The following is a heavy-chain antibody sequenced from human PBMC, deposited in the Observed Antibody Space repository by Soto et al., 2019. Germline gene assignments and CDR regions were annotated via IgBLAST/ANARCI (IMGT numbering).Heavy chain of an antibody. D-gene: IGHD4-4*01. CDR1: GFTFSSYW. J-gene: IGHJ4*02. CDR2: VSSDGSST. V-gene: IGHV3-74*01. Sequence: EVQLVESGGGLVQPGESLRLSCAASGFTFSSYWMHWIRQAPGKGLVWVSRVSSDGSSTVYPNSVKGRLTISRDNAKNTLYLQMNSLRDEDTAMYYCARGQPNYSAFDSWGQGTLVTVSS. CDR3: ARGQPNYSAFDS.